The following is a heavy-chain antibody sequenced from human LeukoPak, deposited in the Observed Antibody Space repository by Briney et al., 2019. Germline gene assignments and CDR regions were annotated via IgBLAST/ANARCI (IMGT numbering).Heavy chain of an antibody. CDR2: IIPIFGTA. CDR1: GGTFSSYA. J-gene: IGHJ4*02. D-gene: IGHD6-19*01. CDR3: ARGSPGIAVVGTVGFDY. V-gene: IGHV1-69*13. Sequence: GASVKVSCKASGGTFSSYAISWVRQAPGQGLEWMGGIIPIFGTANYAQKFQGRVTITADESTSTAYMELSSLRSEDTAVYYCARGSPGIAVVGTVGFDYWGQGTLVTVSS.